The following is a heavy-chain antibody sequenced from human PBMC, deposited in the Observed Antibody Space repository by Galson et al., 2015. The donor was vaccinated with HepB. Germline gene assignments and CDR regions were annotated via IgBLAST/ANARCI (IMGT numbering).Heavy chain of an antibody. J-gene: IGHJ3*02. CDR2: IRYDGSNK. CDR3: AGTLSGIDAFDI. D-gene: IGHD3-10*01. CDR1: GFTFSSYG. V-gene: IGHV3-30*02. Sequence: SLRLSCAASGFTFSSYGMHWVRQAPGKGLEWVAFIRYDGSNKYYADSVKGRFTISRDNSKNTLYLQMNSLRAEDTAVYYCAGTLSGIDAFDIWGQGTMVTVSS.